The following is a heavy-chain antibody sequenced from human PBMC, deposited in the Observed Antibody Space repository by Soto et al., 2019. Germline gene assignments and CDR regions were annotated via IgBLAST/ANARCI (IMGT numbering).Heavy chain of an antibody. V-gene: IGHV1-8*01. D-gene: IGHD6-13*01. CDR3: ARRGYSSSWYYYYYYGMDV. CDR1: GYIFTSYG. J-gene: IGHJ6*02. CDR2: MNPNSGNT. Sequence: QVQLVQSGAEVKKPWASVKVSCKASGYIFTSYGINWVREATGQGVEWMGWMNPNSGNTGYAQKFQGRVTMTRNTSISTAYMELSSLRSEDTAVYYSARRGYSSSWYYYYYYGMDVWGQGTTVTVSS.